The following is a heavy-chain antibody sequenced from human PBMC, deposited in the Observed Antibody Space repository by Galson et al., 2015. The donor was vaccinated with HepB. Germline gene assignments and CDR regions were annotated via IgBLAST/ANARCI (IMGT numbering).Heavy chain of an antibody. J-gene: IGHJ4*02. V-gene: IGHV1-3*01. Sequence: SVKVSCKASGGTFSSYAISWVRQAPGQRLEWMGWINAGNGNTKYSQKFQGRVTITRDTSASTAYMELSSLRPEDTAVYYCARDDLYGFEIWRTFGGIDYWGQGTLVTVSS. CDR3: ARDDLYGFEIWRTFGGIDY. CDR1: GGTFSSYA. D-gene: IGHD2-2*02. CDR2: INAGNGNT.